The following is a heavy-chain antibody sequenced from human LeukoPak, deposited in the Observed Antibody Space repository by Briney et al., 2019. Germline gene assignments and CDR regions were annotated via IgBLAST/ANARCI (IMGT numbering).Heavy chain of an antibody. CDR1: VFTFSNDV. V-gene: IGHV3-23*01. Sequence: VRSLRLSCAASVFTFSNDVVSWGRQAPGKGLEWVSAISGSGGNTHYADSVKGRFTISRDNYKSTLYLQMNSLRVEDTAVYYCAKGQRTSYFHACGILTFWGQGTLVTGSS. J-gene: IGHJ4*02. CDR3: AKGQRTSYFHACGILTF. CDR2: ISGSGGNT. D-gene: IGHD1-26*01.